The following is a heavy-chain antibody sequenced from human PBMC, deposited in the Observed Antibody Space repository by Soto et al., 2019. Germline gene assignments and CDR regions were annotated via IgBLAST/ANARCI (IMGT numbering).Heavy chain of an antibody. CDR1: GGSISSYY. Sequence: QVQLQESGPGLVKPSETLSLTCTVSGGSISSYYWSWIRQPPGKGLEWIGYIYYSGSTNYNPSLKSRVTISVDTSKIQFSLKLSSVTAADTAVYYWASVGRKQQLVLDYWGQGTLVTVSS. CDR3: ASVGRKQQLVLDY. V-gene: IGHV4-59*08. J-gene: IGHJ4*02. D-gene: IGHD6-13*01. CDR2: IYYSGST.